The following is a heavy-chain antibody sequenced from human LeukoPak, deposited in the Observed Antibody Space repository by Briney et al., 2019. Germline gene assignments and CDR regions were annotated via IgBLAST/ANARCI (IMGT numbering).Heavy chain of an antibody. J-gene: IGHJ4*02. D-gene: IGHD3-3*01. CDR2: IYYSGST. Sequence: SETLSLTCTVSGGSISSSSYYWGWIRQPPGKGLEWIGSIYYSGSTYYNPSLKSRVTISVDTSKNQFSLKLSSVTAADTAVYYCARVRGYYDFWSGYYTGYFDYWGQGTLVTVSS. CDR3: ARVRGYYDFWSGYYTGYFDY. CDR1: GGSISSSSYY. V-gene: IGHV4-39*07.